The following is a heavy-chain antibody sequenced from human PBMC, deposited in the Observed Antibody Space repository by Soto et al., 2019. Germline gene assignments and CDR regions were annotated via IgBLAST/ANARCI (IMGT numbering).Heavy chain of an antibody. J-gene: IGHJ4*02. CDR3: ARGGSSGYYFDY. D-gene: IGHD3-22*01. CDR2: ISSSSYI. V-gene: IGHV3-21*01. Sequence: EVQLVESGGGLVKPGGSLRLSCAASGFTFSSYSMNWVRQAPGKGLEWVSSISSSSYIYYADSVKGRFTISRDNAKNSLYLQMNSLRAEDTAVYYCARGGSSGYYFDYWGQGTLVTVSS. CDR1: GFTFSSYS.